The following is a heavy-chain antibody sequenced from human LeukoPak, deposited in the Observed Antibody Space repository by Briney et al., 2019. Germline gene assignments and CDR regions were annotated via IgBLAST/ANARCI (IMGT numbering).Heavy chain of an antibody. J-gene: IGHJ3*02. CDR3: AKGGGYDFRNAFDI. CDR2: ISWDGGST. Sequence: PGGSLRLSCAASGFTFDDYAMHWVRQAPGKGLEWVSLISWDGGSTYYADSVKGRFTISRDNSKNSLYLQMNSLRAEDTALYYCAKGGGYDFRNAFDIWGQGTMVTVSS. D-gene: IGHD5-12*01. V-gene: IGHV3-43D*03. CDR1: GFTFDDYA.